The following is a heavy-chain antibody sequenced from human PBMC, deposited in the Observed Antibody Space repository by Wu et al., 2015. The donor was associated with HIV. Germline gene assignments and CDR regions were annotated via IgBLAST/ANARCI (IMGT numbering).Heavy chain of an antibody. CDR2: INPNSSVT. D-gene: IGHD2-15*01. J-gene: IGHJ3*01. Sequence: QVQLLQSGAEVKKPGASVKVSCQASGYTFTDYYMHWVRQAPGLELEWLGWINPNSSVTNYAQRFQGRVTMTRDTSISTAYMELRRLRSDDTAFYYCARAYCSGGGCYSDAFDLWGQGTMVTVSS. CDR3: ARAYCSGGGCYSDAFDL. V-gene: IGHV1-2*02. CDR1: GYTFTDYY.